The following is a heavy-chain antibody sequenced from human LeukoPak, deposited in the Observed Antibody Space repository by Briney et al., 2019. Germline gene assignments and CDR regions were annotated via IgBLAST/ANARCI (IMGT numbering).Heavy chain of an antibody. D-gene: IGHD2/OR15-2a*01. CDR1: GFAFSNYW. Sequence: QAGGSLRLSCEASGFAFSNYWMSGVRQAPGKGLEGVANIIDDGSEKYYVDSVKGRFTISRDNARNSLFLQMNSLGAEDTAVYYCARERSRLSHGGLGWGQGSLVTVSS. J-gene: IGHJ4*02. CDR3: ARERSRLSHGGLG. V-gene: IGHV3-7*01. CDR2: IIDDGSEK.